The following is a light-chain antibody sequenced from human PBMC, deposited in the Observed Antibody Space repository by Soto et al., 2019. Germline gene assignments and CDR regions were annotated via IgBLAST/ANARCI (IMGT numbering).Light chain of an antibody. CDR3: QHSYSTPWT. CDR1: QSISSY. V-gene: IGKV1-39*01. CDR2: AAS. Sequence: DIQMTQSPSSLSASVADRVTITCRASQSISSYLNWYQQKPGKAPKLLIYAASSLQSGVPSRFSGSGSGTDFTLTISSLQPEDFATYYCQHSYSTPWTFGQGTKVEIK. J-gene: IGKJ1*01.